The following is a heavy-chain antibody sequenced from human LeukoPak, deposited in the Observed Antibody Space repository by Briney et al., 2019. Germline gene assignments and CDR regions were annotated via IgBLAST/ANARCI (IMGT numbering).Heavy chain of an antibody. V-gene: IGHV1-8*02. CDR1: GYTFTSYG. D-gene: IGHD3-22*01. CDR2: MNPNSGNT. CDR3: ARVTTMIVEALGY. J-gene: IGHJ4*02. Sequence: ASVKVSCKASGYTFTSYGINWVRQATGQGLEWMGWMNPNSGNTGYAQKFQGRVTMTRNTSISTAYMELSSLRSEDTAVYYCARVTTMIVEALGYWGQGTLVTVSS.